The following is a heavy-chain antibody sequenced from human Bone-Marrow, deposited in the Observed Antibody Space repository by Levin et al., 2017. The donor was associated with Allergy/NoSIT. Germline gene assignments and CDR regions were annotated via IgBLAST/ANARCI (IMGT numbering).Heavy chain of an antibody. CDR3: ASTKPPDIVVVPAAKGYAFDI. CDR1: GFTVSSNY. J-gene: IGHJ3*02. D-gene: IGHD2-2*01. V-gene: IGHV3-53*01. Sequence: GESLKISCAASGFTVSSNYMSWVRQAPGKGLEWVSVIYSGGSTYYADSVKGRFTISRDNSKNTLYLQMNSLRAEDTAVYYCASTKPPDIVVVPAAKGYAFDIWGQGTMVTVSS. CDR2: IYSGGST.